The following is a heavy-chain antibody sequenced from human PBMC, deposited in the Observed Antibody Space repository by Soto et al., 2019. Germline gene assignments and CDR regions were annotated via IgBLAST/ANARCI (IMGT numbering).Heavy chain of an antibody. D-gene: IGHD2-2*01. J-gene: IGHJ4*02. CDR3: ARDLRCSSTSCYRELDY. V-gene: IGHV1-69*04. Sequence: GASVKVSCKASGGTFSSYTISWVRQAPGQGLEWMGRIILILGIANYAQKFQGRVTITADKSTSTAYMELSSLRSEDTAVYYCARDLRCSSTSCYRELDYWGQGTLVTVSS. CDR2: IILILGIA. CDR1: GGTFSSYT.